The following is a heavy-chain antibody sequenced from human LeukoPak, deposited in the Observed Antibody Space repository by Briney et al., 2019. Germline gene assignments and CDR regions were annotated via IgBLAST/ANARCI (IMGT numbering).Heavy chain of an antibody. D-gene: IGHD3-16*01. CDR2: IRYDGSNK. Sequence: GGSLRLSCAASGFTFSSYGMHWVRQAPGKGLEWVAFIRYDGSNKYYADSVKGRFTISRDNSKNTLYLQMNSPRADDTAVYYCAKDTPLCYFDYWGQGTLVTVSS. V-gene: IGHV3-30*02. CDR1: GFTFSSYG. J-gene: IGHJ4*02. CDR3: AKDTPLCYFDY.